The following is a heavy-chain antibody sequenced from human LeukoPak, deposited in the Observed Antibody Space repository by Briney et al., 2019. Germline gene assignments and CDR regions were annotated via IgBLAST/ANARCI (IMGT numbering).Heavy chain of an antibody. J-gene: IGHJ4*02. CDR1: GFTFSSYA. D-gene: IGHD1-26*01. CDR2: ISGSGDST. Sequence: PGGSLRLSCAAAGFTFSSYAMSWVRQAPGKGLDWVSAISGSGDSTYYTDSVKGRFTISRDTSDNTLNLQMNGPGAEDSAVYYCAAKGNGYTGIYVFAHWGQGTLVTVSA. CDR3: AAKGNGYTGIYVFAH. V-gene: IGHV3-23*01.